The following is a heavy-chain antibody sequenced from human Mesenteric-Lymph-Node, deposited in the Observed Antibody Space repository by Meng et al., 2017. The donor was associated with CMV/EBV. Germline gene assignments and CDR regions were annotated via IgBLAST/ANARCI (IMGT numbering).Heavy chain of an antibody. D-gene: IGHD5-24*01. Sequence: GESLKISCAASGFAFSSYWMSWVRQTPGERLEWVANIKEDGGETYYVDSVKGRFTISRDNAKNSLFLQMSNLRAEDTAVFYCVRHTRGSPGDYWGQGTLVTVSS. CDR2: IKEDGGET. J-gene: IGHJ4*02. CDR3: VRHTRGSPGDY. V-gene: IGHV3-7*01. CDR1: GFAFSSYW.